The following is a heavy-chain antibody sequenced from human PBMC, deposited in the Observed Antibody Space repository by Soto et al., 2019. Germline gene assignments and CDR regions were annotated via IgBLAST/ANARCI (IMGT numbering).Heavy chain of an antibody. Sequence: GGSLRLSCAASEFTFTKAWMNWVRQAPGKGLEWVANIKQDGSEKFYVDSVKGRFIISRDNAKNSLYLQMKSLRAEDTVVYYCGRGGILTGYDHPVFDYWGQGTLVTVSS. J-gene: IGHJ4*02. CDR1: EFTFTKAW. D-gene: IGHD3-9*01. V-gene: IGHV3-7*01. CDR3: GRGGILTGYDHPVFDY. CDR2: IKQDGSEK.